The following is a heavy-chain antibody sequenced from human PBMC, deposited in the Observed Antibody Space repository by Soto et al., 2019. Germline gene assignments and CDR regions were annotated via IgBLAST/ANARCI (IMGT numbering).Heavy chain of an antibody. CDR1: GGSISSSNW. V-gene: IGHV4-4*02. J-gene: IGHJ5*02. Sequence: SETLSLTCAVSGGSISSSNWWSWVRQPPGKGLEWIGGIYHSGSTNYNPSLKSRVTISVDKSKNQFSLKLSSVTAADTAVYYCARDNYGSGSYYSYNWFDPWGQGTLVTVSS. CDR2: IYHSGST. CDR3: ARDNYGSGSYYSYNWFDP. D-gene: IGHD3-10*01.